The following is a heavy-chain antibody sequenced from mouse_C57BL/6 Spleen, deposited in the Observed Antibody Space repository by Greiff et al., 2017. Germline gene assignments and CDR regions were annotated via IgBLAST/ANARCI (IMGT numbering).Heavy chain of an antibody. Sequence: QVQLQQPGAELVKPGASVKLSCKASGHTFTSYWMQWVKQRPGQGLEWIGEIDPSDSYTNYNQKFKGKATLTVDTSSSTAYMQLSSLTSEDSAVYYCAREDYYGSSYEGYWGQGTTLTVSS. J-gene: IGHJ2*01. CDR1: GHTFTSYW. CDR2: IDPSDSYT. D-gene: IGHD1-1*01. CDR3: AREDYYGSSYEGY. V-gene: IGHV1-50*01.